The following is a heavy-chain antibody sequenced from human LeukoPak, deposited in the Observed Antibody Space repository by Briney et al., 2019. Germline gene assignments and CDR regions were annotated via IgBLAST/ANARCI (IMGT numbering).Heavy chain of an antibody. J-gene: IGHJ4*02. Sequence: SETLSLTCTVSGGSISNHYWSWIRQPAGKGLEWIGRIYNSGSTNYNPSLKSRVTMSVDTSKNQFSLNLNSVIAADTALYYCARGPTYSSGAYFDYWGQGILVTVSS. V-gene: IGHV4-4*07. CDR1: GGSISNHY. D-gene: IGHD6-19*01. CDR2: IYNSGST. CDR3: ARGPTYSSGAYFDY.